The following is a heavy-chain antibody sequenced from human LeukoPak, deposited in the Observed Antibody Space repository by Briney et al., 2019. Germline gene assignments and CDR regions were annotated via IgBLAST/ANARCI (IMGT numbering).Heavy chain of an antibody. CDR1: GFTFSDYQ. V-gene: IGHV3-11*06. Sequence: PGGSLRLSCAASGFTFSDYQMSWIRQAPGKGLEWLSYITGSSDYANYADSVKGRFTISRDNSKNTLYLQMNSLRPEDTAVYYCAKDRTYDYGTYDAFDIWGPGTMVTVSS. CDR2: ITGSSDYA. D-gene: IGHD4-17*01. J-gene: IGHJ3*02. CDR3: AKDRTYDYGTYDAFDI.